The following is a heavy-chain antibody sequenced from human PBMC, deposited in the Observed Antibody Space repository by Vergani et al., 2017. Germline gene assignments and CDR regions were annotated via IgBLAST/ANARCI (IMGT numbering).Heavy chain of an antibody. CDR2: VFHSGSA. CDR3: ASGTGIAAAGKDY. CDR1: GYSISRGYY. V-gene: IGHV4-38-2*02. D-gene: IGHD6-13*01. Sequence: QVQLQESGPGLVKPSETLSLTCSVSGYSISRGYYWGWIRQPPGKGLEWIATVFHSGSAYYNPSLRRRVTISVETSKNQFSLRLTTLTAADAAVYYCASGTGIAAAGKDYWGQGTLVTVSS. J-gene: IGHJ4*02.